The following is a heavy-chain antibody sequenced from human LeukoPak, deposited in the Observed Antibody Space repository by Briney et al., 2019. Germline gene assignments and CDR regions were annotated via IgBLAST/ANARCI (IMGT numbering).Heavy chain of an antibody. CDR3: AKDSSSWYFFDY. CDR1: GFTFNSYT. D-gene: IGHD6-13*01. V-gene: IGHV3-9*01. J-gene: IGHJ4*02. Sequence: GGSLRLSCAASGFTFNSYTMNWVRQAPGKGLEWVSGISWNSGSIGYADSVKGRFTISRDNAKNSLYLQMNSLRAEDTALYYCAKDSSSWYFFDYWGQGTLVTVSS. CDR2: ISWNSGSI.